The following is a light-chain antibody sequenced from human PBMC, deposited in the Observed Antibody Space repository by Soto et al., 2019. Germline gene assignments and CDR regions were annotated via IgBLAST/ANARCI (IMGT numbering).Light chain of an antibody. CDR3: QQSYSSPPT. V-gene: IGKV1-39*01. CDR1: QSISNH. CDR2: AAS. J-gene: IGKJ1*01. Sequence: DIQRPQSPSSLSASVEDRVIITCRASQSISNHLNWYQQKPGKAPKLLIFAASSLQSGVPSRFSGSRSGPDFTLTISSLQPEDFATYYCQQSYSSPPTFGQGTKVDI.